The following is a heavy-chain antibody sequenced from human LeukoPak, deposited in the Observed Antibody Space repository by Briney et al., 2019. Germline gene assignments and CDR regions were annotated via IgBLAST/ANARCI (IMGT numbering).Heavy chain of an antibody. J-gene: IGHJ1*01. CDR2: ISAYNGNT. D-gene: IGHD6-13*01. V-gene: IGHV1-18*04. CDR3: ARAEYSSSWYDPFQH. Sequence: ASAKVSCKASGDTFTSYGISWVRQAPGQGLEWMGWISAYNGNTNYAQKLQGRVTMTTDTSTSTAYMELRSLRSDDTAVYYCARAEYSSSWYDPFQHWGQGTLVTVSS. CDR1: GDTFTSYG.